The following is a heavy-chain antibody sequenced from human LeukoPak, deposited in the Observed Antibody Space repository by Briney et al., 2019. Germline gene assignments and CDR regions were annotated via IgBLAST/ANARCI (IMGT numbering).Heavy chain of an antibody. Sequence: GGSLRLSCAASGFTFSNAWMSWVRQAPGKGLEWVGRIKSKTDGGTTDYAAPVKGRFTISRDDSKNTLYLQMNSLRAEDTAVYYCAKVVRGYYWGPFDYWGQGTLVTVSS. D-gene: IGHD3-22*01. CDR1: GFTFSNAW. CDR3: AKVVRGYYWGPFDY. CDR2: IKSKTDGGTT. V-gene: IGHV3-15*01. J-gene: IGHJ4*02.